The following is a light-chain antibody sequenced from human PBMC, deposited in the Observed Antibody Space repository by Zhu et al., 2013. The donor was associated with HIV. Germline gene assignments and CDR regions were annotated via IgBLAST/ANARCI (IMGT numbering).Light chain of an antibody. V-gene: IGKV1-39*01. J-gene: IGKJ3*01. CDR2: TSS. Sequence: DIPLTQSPSSLSASVGDRVTITCRASESITTYLNWFQQKPGEAPKLLVYTSSTLQNGVPPRFSGSGSGTDFTLTITSLQPEDVGTYYCQKYDSGPFTFGPGTRV. CDR3: QKYDSGPFT. CDR1: ESITTY.